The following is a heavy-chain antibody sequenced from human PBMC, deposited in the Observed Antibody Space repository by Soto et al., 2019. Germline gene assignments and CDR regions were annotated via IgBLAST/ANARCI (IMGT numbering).Heavy chain of an antibody. Sequence: ASVKVSCKASGYTFIGYYMHWVRQAPGQGLEWMGWINPNGGGTNSAQKFQGRVTMTRDTSISTAYMELSRLRYDDTVVYYCARDSLDRDDDFDIWGQGTMVTVSS. CDR3: ARDSLDRDDDFDI. D-gene: IGHD1-1*01. CDR2: INPNGGGT. V-gene: IGHV1-2*02. CDR1: GYTFIGYY. J-gene: IGHJ3*02.